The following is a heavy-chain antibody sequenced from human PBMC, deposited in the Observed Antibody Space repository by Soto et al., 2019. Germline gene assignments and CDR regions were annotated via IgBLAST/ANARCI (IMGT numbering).Heavy chain of an antibody. D-gene: IGHD3-10*01. Sequence: SETLSLTCSVSGASIRSYYWHWIRQPPGKGLEWIGYVYTSDYTRYSSSLKSRVTISVDTSKNQFSLKLSSVTAADTAVYYCARDQPYGYYGMDVWGQGTTVTVSS. J-gene: IGHJ6*02. CDR1: GASIRSYY. CDR2: VYTSDYT. CDR3: ARDQPYGYYGMDV. V-gene: IGHV4-4*08.